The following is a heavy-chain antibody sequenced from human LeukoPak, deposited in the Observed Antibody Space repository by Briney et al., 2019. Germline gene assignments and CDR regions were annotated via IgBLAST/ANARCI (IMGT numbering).Heavy chain of an antibody. CDR1: GYTLTGYY. Sequence: ASVKVSCKASGYTLTGYYMQGVRQAPGQGLEWMGWINPNSGGTNYAQKFQGRVTMTRDTSINTAYMEVSSLISDDTAVYFCARDLSAVAARYLQHWGQGTLVTVSS. CDR2: INPNSGGT. D-gene: IGHD6-19*01. V-gene: IGHV1-2*02. J-gene: IGHJ1*01. CDR3: ARDLSAVAARYLQH.